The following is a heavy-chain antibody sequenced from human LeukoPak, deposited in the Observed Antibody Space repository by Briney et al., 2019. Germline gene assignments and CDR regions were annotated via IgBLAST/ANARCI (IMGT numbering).Heavy chain of an antibody. Sequence: GGSLRLSCAASGFTFSSYAMTWVRQAPGKGLEWVANINQDGSLEKYVDSVKGRFTISRDNAKNTVYLQMNSLRAEDTAVYYCASASSHRIAAGGDYWGQGTLVTVSS. CDR2: INQDGSLE. V-gene: IGHV3-7*01. CDR1: GFTFSSYA. CDR3: ASASSHRIAAGGDY. J-gene: IGHJ4*02. D-gene: IGHD6-13*01.